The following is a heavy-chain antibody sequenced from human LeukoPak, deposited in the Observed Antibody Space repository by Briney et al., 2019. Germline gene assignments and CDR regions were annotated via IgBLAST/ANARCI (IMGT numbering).Heavy chain of an antibody. D-gene: IGHD3-3*01. Sequence: ASETLSLTCAVYGGSFSGYYWSWIRQPPGKGLEWIGEINHSGRTNYNPSLKSRVTISVDTSKNQFSLKLSSVTAADTAVYYCARRSITIFGVVSLEYYFDYWGQRTLVTVSS. V-gene: IGHV4-34*01. J-gene: IGHJ4*02. CDR3: ARRSITIFGVVSLEYYFDY. CDR1: GGSFSGYY. CDR2: INHSGRT.